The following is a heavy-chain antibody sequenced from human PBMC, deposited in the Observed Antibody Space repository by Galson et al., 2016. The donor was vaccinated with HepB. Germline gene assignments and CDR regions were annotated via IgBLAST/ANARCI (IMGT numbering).Heavy chain of an antibody. CDR1: GFTFSFYE. Sequence: SLRLSCAASGFTFSFYEMNWVRQAPGKGPEWVSYISSSGAAIYYADSVKGRFTISRDNAKSSLFLHMDSLRVEDTAVYYCARTRDDYGAYYPTVYFQHWGQGTLVSVSS. J-gene: IGHJ1*01. V-gene: IGHV3-48*03. CDR2: ISSSGAAI. CDR3: ARTRDDYGAYYPTVYFQH. D-gene: IGHD4-11*01.